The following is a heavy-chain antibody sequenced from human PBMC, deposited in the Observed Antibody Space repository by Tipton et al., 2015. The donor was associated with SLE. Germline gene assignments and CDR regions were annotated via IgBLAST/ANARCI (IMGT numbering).Heavy chain of an antibody. CDR2: ISSSSSTI. Sequence: GSLRLSCAASGFNFSSYSMNWARQAPGKGLEWVSYISSSSSTIYYADSVKGRFTISRDNAKNSLYLQMNSLRAEDTAVYYCAREVGQWLDNWFDPWGQGTLVTVSS. CDR3: AREVGQWLDNWFDP. V-gene: IGHV3-48*01. CDR1: GFNFSSYS. J-gene: IGHJ5*02. D-gene: IGHD6-19*01.